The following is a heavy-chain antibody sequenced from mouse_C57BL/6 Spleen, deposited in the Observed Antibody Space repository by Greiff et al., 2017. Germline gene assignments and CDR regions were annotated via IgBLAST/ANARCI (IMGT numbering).Heavy chain of an antibody. J-gene: IGHJ2*01. CDR1: GFNIKDYY. V-gene: IGHV14-2*01. CDR2: IDPEDGET. Sequence: VQLQQSGAELVKPGASVKLSCTASGFNIKDYYMHWVKQRTEHGLEWLGRIDPEDGETTYDPKFQGKATITADTSSNTAYLQLSSLTSEDTAVDYCARLGNGNFYFDYWGQGTTLTVSS. CDR3: ARLGNGNFYFDY. D-gene: IGHD2-1*01.